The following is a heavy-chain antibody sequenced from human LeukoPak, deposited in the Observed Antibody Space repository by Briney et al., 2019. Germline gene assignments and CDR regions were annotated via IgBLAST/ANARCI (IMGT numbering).Heavy chain of an antibody. CDR1: GLTLRSHA. Sequence: GGSLRLSCAASGLTLRSHAMSWVRQAPGKGLEWVSAISGSGGSTDYADSVKGRFTISRDNSKNTLYLQMNSLRADDTAVYYCAKQMSTVTFTPFDYWGQGTLVTVSS. D-gene: IGHD3-16*01. CDR3: AKQMSTVTFTPFDY. V-gene: IGHV3-23*01. J-gene: IGHJ4*02. CDR2: ISGSGGST.